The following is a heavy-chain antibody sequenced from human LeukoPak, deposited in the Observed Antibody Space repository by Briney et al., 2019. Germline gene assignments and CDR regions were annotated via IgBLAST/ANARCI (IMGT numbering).Heavy chain of an antibody. CDR3: ARSKGDQFDY. Sequence: SETLSLTCTVSGGSISSSSYYWGWLRQPPGKGLEWIGSIYYSGSTYYNPSLKSRVTISVDTSKNQFSLKLSSVTAADTAVYYCARSKGDQFDYWGQGTLVTVSS. CDR2: IYYSGST. V-gene: IGHV4-39*01. CDR1: GGSISSSSYY. D-gene: IGHD3-16*01. J-gene: IGHJ4*02.